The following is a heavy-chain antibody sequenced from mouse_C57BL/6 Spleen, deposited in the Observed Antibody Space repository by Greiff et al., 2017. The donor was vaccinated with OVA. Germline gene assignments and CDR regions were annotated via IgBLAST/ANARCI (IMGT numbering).Heavy chain of an antibody. CDR3: AGSDSSGYGFAY. Sequence: QVQLKESGPELVKPGASVKISCKASGYAFSSSWMNWVKQRPGKGLEWIGRIYPGDGDTNYNGKFKGKATLTADKSSSTAYMQLSNLTSEDSAVYFCAGSDSSGYGFAYWGQGTLVTVSA. V-gene: IGHV1-82*01. CDR2: IYPGDGDT. J-gene: IGHJ3*01. CDR1: GYAFSSSW. D-gene: IGHD3-2*02.